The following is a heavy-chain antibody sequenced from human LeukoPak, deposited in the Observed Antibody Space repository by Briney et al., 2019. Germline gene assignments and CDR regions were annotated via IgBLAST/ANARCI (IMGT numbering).Heavy chain of an antibody. CDR1: GFTFSRNV. CDR3: ARGGIPTGPYYYFYYMDV. D-gene: IGHD3-10*01. CDR2: ISYDGNNK. J-gene: IGHJ6*03. V-gene: IGHV3-30*04. Sequence: PGSSLRLSFAASGFTFSRNVMHWVRQAPGKGLEWGALISYDGNNKFYSDSVKGRFTISRDNSRNTLYLQMNSLRGEDAAVYSCARGGIPTGPYYYFYYMDVWGKGTAVTVSS.